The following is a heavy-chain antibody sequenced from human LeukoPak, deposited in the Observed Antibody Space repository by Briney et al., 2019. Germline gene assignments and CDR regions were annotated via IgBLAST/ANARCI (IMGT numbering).Heavy chain of an antibody. CDR3: ARAYSSRCDY. CDR1: GYTFTGYY. Sequence: ASVKVSCKASGYTFTGYYMHWVRQAPGQGLEWMGWINPNSGGTSYAQKFQGRVTMTRDTSTSTVYMELSSLRSEDTAVYYCARAYSSRCDYWGQGTLVTVSS. V-gene: IGHV1-2*02. D-gene: IGHD6-13*01. CDR2: INPNSGGT. J-gene: IGHJ4*02.